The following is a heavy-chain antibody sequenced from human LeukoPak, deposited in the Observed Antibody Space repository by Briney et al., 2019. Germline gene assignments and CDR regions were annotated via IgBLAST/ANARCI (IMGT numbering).Heavy chain of an antibody. J-gene: IGHJ4*02. Sequence: SETLSLTCTVSGGSISSRSYYWGRIRQPPGKGLEWIGSVYYSGSTFYNPSLKSRVTISVDTSKSQFSLKLSSVSAADTAVYYCAREYFSSPDFWGQGTLVTVSS. CDR2: VYYSGST. D-gene: IGHD6-6*01. CDR3: AREYFSSPDF. V-gene: IGHV4-39*02. CDR1: GGSISSRSYY.